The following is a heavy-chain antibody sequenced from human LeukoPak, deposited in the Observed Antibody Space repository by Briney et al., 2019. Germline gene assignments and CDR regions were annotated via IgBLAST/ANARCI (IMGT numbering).Heavy chain of an antibody. CDR2: ISGNGRTI. CDR3: ARDQGFAYDLDAFNV. CDR1: GFTLSDYY. Sequence: GSLRLSCAASGFTLSDYYMTWIRQAPGKGLEWVSYISGNGRTIYYADSVKGRFTISRDNTKNSLFLQMHSLRAEDTAVYYCARDQGFAYDLDAFNVWGQGAMVTVSS. D-gene: IGHD3-22*01. J-gene: IGHJ3*01. V-gene: IGHV3-11*01.